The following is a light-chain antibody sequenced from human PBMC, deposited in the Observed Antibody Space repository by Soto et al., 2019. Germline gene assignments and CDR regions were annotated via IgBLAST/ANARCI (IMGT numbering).Light chain of an antibody. CDR1: QSVSSY. CDR2: EAS. J-gene: IGKJ4*01. Sequence: EIVLTQSPATLSLSPGERATLSCRASQSVSSYLAWYQQKPGQAPRLLIYEASNRATGIPARFSGSGSGTAFTLTISGLVFEDFAFYSCLQRFNLLTFGGGTNVEIK. CDR3: LQRFNLLT. V-gene: IGKV3-11*01.